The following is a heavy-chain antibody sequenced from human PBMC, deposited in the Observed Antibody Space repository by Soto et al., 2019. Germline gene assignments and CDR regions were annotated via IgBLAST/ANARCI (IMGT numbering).Heavy chain of an antibody. V-gene: IGHV4-34*01. CDR1: GGSFSGYY. J-gene: IGHJ6*02. CDR2: INHSGST. CDR3: AGKRGHYDFWSGYYTYYYYGMDV. Sequence: QVQLQQWGAGLLKPSETLSLTCAVYGGSFSGYYWSWIRQPPGKGLEWIGEINHSGSTNYNPSLKSRVTISVDTSKNQFSLKLSSVTAADTAVYYCAGKRGHYDFWSGYYTYYYYGMDVWGQGTTVTVSS. D-gene: IGHD3-3*01.